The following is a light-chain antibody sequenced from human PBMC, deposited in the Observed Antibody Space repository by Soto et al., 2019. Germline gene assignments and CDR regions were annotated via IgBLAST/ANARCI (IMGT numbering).Light chain of an antibody. Sequence: EMVMTQSPDTPSVSPGQSAALSCLASESVSNNYLAWYQQKPGQAPRLLIYGASNRATGIPDRFSGSGSGTDFTLTISRLEPEDFAVYYCQQYGSSGTFGQGTKVDIK. CDR1: ESVSNNY. J-gene: IGKJ1*01. CDR3: QQYGSSGT. V-gene: IGKV3-20*01. CDR2: GAS.